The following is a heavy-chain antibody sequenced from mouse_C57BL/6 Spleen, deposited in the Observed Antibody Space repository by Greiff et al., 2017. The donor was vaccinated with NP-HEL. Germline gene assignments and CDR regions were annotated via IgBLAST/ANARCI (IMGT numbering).Heavy chain of an antibody. CDR2: IYPGDGDT. CDR3: ARSELRPSYMDY. D-gene: IGHD3-2*02. CDR1: GYAFSSSW. V-gene: IGHV1-82*01. Sequence: VQLQQSGPELVKPGASVKISCKASGYAFSSSWMNWVKQRPGKGLEWIGRIYPGDGDTNYNGKFKGKATLTADKSSSTAYMQLSSLTSEDSAVYFCARSELRPSYMDYWGQGTSVTVSS. J-gene: IGHJ4*01.